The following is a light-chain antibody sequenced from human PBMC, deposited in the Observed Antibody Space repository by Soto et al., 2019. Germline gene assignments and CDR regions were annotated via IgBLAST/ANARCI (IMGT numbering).Light chain of an antibody. Sequence: DIQMTQSPSTLSASVGDRVTITCRASQSVRSELAWHQQKPGKAPKLLIYKASNLDSGVSSRFSGSGSGTEFTLTVSSLQPDDFATYYCLQYDSYPLTFGGGTKAEIK. J-gene: IGKJ4*01. V-gene: IGKV1-5*03. CDR2: KAS. CDR1: QSVRSE. CDR3: LQYDSYPLT.